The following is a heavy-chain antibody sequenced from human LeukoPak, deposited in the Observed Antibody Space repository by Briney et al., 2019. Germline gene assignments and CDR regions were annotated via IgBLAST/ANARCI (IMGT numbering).Heavy chain of an antibody. V-gene: IGHV3-23*01. CDR2: CSGSGGSR. CDR3: AKWSQLDY. J-gene: IGHJ4*02. Sequence: GGSLRLSCAASGFTFSSPVMNWVRQAPGKGLEGVSSCSGSGGSRYYANAVRGRFPVSRDNSKNTLYLIMPSLRAEDSAVYYCAKWSQLDYWGQGTLVTVSS. CDR1: GFTFSSPV.